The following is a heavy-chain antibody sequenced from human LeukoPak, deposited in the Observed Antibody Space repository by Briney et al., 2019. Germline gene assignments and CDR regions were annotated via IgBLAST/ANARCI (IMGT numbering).Heavy chain of an antibody. CDR2: ISGSGGST. J-gene: IGHJ5*02. D-gene: IGHD6-19*01. CDR3: AKGSGWTNWFDP. Sequence: GESLRLSCATSGFTFSSYAMTWVRQAPGKGLEWVSAISGSGGSTYYADSVKGRFTISRDNSKNTLYLQMNSLRAEDTAVYYCAKGSGWTNWFDPWGQGTLVTVSS. V-gene: IGHV3-23*01. CDR1: GFTFSSYA.